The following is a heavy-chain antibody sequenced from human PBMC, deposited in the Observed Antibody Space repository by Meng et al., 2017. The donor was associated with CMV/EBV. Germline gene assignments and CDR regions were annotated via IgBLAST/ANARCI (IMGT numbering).Heavy chain of an antibody. CDR1: GGTFSSYA. CDR2: IIPIFGTA. Sequence: SVKVSCKASGGTFSSYAISWVRQAPGQGLEWMGGIIPIFGTANYAQKFQGRVTITTDESTSTAYMELSRLRSDDTAVYYCARDLGWCWDYGGNSCRSWFDPWGQGTLVTVSS. D-gene: IGHD4-23*01. CDR3: ARDLGWCWDYGGNSCRSWFDP. V-gene: IGHV1-69*05. J-gene: IGHJ5*02.